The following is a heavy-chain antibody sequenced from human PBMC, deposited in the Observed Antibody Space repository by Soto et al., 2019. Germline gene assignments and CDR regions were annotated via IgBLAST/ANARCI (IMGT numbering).Heavy chain of an antibody. D-gene: IGHD3-10*01. Sequence: GGSLRLSCAASGFTFSSYSMNWVRQAPGKGLEWVSYISSSSSTIYYADSVKGRFTISRDNAKNTLYLQMNSLRAEDTAVYYCARYFREPSDRWFDPWGQGTLVTVSS. V-gene: IGHV3-48*01. CDR1: GFTFSSYS. CDR3: ARYFREPSDRWFDP. CDR2: ISSSSSTI. J-gene: IGHJ5*02.